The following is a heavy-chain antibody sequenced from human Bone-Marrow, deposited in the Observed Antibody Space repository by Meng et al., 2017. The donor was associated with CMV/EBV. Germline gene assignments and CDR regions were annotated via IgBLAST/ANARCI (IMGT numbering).Heavy chain of an antibody. J-gene: IGHJ4*02. CDR1: GFTVSSNY. D-gene: IGHD6-6*01. CDR3: ASSSIAARFPDY. V-gene: IGHV3-53*01. Sequence: GESLKISCAASGFTVSSNYMSWVRQAPGKGLEWVSVIYSGGSTYYADSVKGRFTISRDNSKNTLYLQMNSLRAEDTAVYYCASSSIAARFPDYWGQGTLVTVYS. CDR2: IYSGGST.